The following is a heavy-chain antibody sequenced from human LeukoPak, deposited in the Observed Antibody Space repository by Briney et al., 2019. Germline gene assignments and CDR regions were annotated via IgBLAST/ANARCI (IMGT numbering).Heavy chain of an antibody. CDR3: ARDGLADYYGSGSYTAFDI. J-gene: IGHJ3*02. CDR2: IYTSGST. Sequence: SETLSLTCTVSGGSISSSSYYWGWIRQPPGKGLEWIGRIYTSGSTNYNPSLKSRVTMSVDTSKNQFSLKLSSVTAADTAVYYCARDGLADYYGSGSYTAFDIWGQGTMVTVSS. D-gene: IGHD3-10*01. V-gene: IGHV4-39*07. CDR1: GGSISSSSYY.